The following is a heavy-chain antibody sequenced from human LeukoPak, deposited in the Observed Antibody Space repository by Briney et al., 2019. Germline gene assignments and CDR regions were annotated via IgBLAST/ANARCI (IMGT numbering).Heavy chain of an antibody. CDR3: AADLPGGAMFDP. V-gene: IGHV1-58*02. CDR1: GFTFSSST. Sequence: SVKVSCKASGFTFSSSTIQWVRQARGQRLEWMGWIVVSSGNTNYAQNFQERVTITRDMSTSTAYMEVSSLRSEDTAVYYCAADLPGGAMFDPWGQGTLVTVSS. J-gene: IGHJ5*02. CDR2: IVVSSGNT. D-gene: IGHD3-16*01.